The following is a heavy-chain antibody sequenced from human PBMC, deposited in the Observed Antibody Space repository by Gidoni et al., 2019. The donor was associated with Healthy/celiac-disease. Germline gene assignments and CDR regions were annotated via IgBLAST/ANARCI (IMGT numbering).Heavy chain of an antibody. J-gene: IGHJ4*02. CDR2: SNQSGST. CDR3: ARGDEDGYKFDY. V-gene: IGHV4-34*01. Sequence: QVQLQQWGAGLLKPSETLSLTCAVYGGSFSGYYWSWIRQPPGKGLEWIGESNQSGSTNYNPSLKSRVTISVDTSKNQFSLKLSSVTAADTAVYYCARGDEDGYKFDYWGQGTLVTVSS. CDR1: GGSFSGYY. D-gene: IGHD5-12*01.